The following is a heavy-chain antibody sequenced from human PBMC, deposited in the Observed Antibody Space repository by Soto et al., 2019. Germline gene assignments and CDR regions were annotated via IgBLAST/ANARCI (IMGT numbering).Heavy chain of an antibody. CDR1: GGSFSGYY. D-gene: IGHD2-21*02. CDR2: INHSGST. Sequence: SETLSLTCAVYGGSFSGYYWSWIRQPPGKGQEWIGEINHSGSTNYNPSLKSRVTISVDTSKNQFSLKLSSVTAADTAVSYCSIVGLGGNSDYYDGMAVWGQGTSDTVSS. CDR3: SIVGLGGNSDYYDGMAV. V-gene: IGHV4-34*01. J-gene: IGHJ6*02.